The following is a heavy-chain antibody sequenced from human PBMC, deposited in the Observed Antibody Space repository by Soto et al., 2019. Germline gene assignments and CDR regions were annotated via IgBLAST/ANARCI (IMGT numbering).Heavy chain of an antibody. Sequence: PSETLSLTCSVSGGSFTSNNWWTWVRQPPGQGLEWIGEIYRTGSTNYNPSLNSRVTISLYKSENQFSLNVASLTAADTAIYYCATHDMVRGLTQFDSWGQGTLGTVSS. CDR3: ATHDMVRGLTQFDS. D-gene: IGHD3-10*01. J-gene: IGHJ4*02. CDR1: GGSFTSNNW. V-gene: IGHV4-4*02. CDR2: IYRTGST.